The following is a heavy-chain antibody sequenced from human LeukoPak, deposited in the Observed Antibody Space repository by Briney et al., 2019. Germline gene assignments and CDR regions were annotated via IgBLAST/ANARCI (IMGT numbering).Heavy chain of an antibody. V-gene: IGHV3-21*04. J-gene: IGHJ4*02. CDR1: GFTFSSYS. CDR2: ISSSSSYK. Sequence: NSGGSLRLSCAASGFTFSSYSMNWVRQAPGKGLEWVSSISSSSSYKYYADSVKGRFTISRDNAKNSLYLQMNSLRAEDTALYYCAKGHFWSSYYAFDCWGQGTLVTASS. CDR3: AKGHFWSSYYAFDC. D-gene: IGHD3-3*02.